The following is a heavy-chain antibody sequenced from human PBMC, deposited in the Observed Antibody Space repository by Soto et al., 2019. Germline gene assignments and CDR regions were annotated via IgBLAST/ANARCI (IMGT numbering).Heavy chain of an antibody. CDR3: ARGGASSKWFDP. J-gene: IGHJ5*02. D-gene: IGHD2-15*01. V-gene: IGHV4-39*07. Sequence: SETLSLTCTVSGGSISSSSYYWGWIRQPPGKGLEWIGSIYYSGSTYYNPSLKSRVTISADTSKSQFSLNLSSVTAADTAVYYCARGGASSKWFDPWGQGILVTVSS. CDR1: GGSISSSSYY. CDR2: IYYSGST.